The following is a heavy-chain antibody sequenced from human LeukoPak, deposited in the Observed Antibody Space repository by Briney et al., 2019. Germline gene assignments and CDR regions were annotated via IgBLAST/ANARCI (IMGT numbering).Heavy chain of an antibody. CDR1: GFTFSSYA. Sequence: GRSLRLSCAASGFTFSSYAMHWVRQAPGKGLEWVAVISYDGSNKYYADSVKGQFTISRDNSKNTLYLQMNSLRAEDTAVYYCAREQQLVLGFDYWGQGTLVTVSS. CDR2: ISYDGSNK. CDR3: AREQQLVLGFDY. D-gene: IGHD6-13*01. J-gene: IGHJ4*02. V-gene: IGHV3-30-3*01.